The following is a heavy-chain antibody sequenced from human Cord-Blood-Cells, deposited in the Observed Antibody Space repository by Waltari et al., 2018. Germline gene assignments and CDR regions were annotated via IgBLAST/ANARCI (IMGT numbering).Heavy chain of an antibody. D-gene: IGHD4-17*01. V-gene: IGHV3-13*01. J-gene: IGHJ4*02. CDR1: GFTCSSYA. CDR2: IGTAGDT. Sequence: EVQLVESGGGLVQPGGSLRLSCAASGFTCSSYAMHWVRQATGKGLEWVSAIGTAGDTYYPGSVKGRFTISRENAKNSLYLQMNSLRAGDTAVYYCARADDYGDFDYWGQGTLVTVSS. CDR3: ARADDYGDFDY.